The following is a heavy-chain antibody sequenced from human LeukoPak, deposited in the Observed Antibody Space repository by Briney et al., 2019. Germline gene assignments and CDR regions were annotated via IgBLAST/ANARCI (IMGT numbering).Heavy chain of an antibody. Sequence: GGSLRLSCAVSGSTFSRYWMTWVRQAPGKGLEWVANIKVDGSEKYYVDAVKGRFTISRDNAKNSLYLQMNSLRAEDTAVYYCARDRTLLRFLEWLSHFDYWGQGTLVTVSS. CDR1: GSTFSRYW. CDR2: IKVDGSEK. J-gene: IGHJ4*02. CDR3: ARDRTLLRFLEWLSHFDY. V-gene: IGHV3-7*01. D-gene: IGHD3-3*01.